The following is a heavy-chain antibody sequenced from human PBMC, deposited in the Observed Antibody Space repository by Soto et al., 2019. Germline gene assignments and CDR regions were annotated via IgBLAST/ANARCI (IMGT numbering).Heavy chain of an antibody. CDR2: ISYDGSNK. CDR3: ARLYSFIVGATADY. D-gene: IGHD1-26*01. V-gene: IGHV3-30-3*01. J-gene: IGHJ4*02. CDR1: GFTFSSYA. Sequence: GGSLRLSCAASGFTFSSYAMHWVRQAPGKGLEWVAVISYDGSNKYYGDSVKGRFTISRDNSKNTLYLQMNSLRAEDTAGYYCARLYSFIVGATADYWGQGTLVTVSS.